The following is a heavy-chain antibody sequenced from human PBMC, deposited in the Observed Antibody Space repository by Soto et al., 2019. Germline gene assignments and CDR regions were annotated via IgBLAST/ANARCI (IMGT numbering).Heavy chain of an antibody. CDR2: IYDTGISGYTPST. CDR1: VGSITSSY. CDR3: ARGEDAFFYYGLDV. V-gene: IGHV4-59*01. J-gene: IGHJ6*02. Sequence: SETLSLTCTVSVGSITSSYWSWIRRPPGKGLEWIAYIYDTGISGYTPSTSYNPSLKGRVTMSVDTSKSQFSLKLTSVTAADTAVYYCARGEDAFFYYGLDVWGQGITVTVSS.